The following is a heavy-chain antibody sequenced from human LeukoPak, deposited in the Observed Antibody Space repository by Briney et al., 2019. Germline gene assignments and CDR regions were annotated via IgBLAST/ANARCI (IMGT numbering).Heavy chain of an antibody. D-gene: IGHD2-8*01. CDR2: INAGNGNT. J-gene: IGHJ4*02. Sequence: ASVKVSCKASGYTFTSYAMHWVRQAPGQRLEWMGWINAGNGNTKYSQKFQGRVTMTRDTSISTAYMELSSLRSDDTAVYYCARALLPHCTSGVCYTEVVDYWGQGTLVTVSS. V-gene: IGHV1-3*01. CDR1: GYTFTSYA. CDR3: ARALLPHCTSGVCYTEVVDY.